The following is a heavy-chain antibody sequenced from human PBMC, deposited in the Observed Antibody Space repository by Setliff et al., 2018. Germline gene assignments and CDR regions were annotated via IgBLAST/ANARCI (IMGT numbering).Heavy chain of an antibody. V-gene: IGHV4-4*08. Sequence: PSETLSLTCTVSGGSISSYYWSWIRQPPGKGLEWIGNIYHSGTTYYNPSLKSRLTLSVDTSKNQFSLELNSVTAADAAIYYCTRGGSTIASRPDLVYFDSWGRGALVTVSS. D-gene: IGHD6-6*01. CDR3: TRGGSTIASRPDLVYFDS. CDR1: GGSISSYY. J-gene: IGHJ4*02. CDR2: IYHSGTT.